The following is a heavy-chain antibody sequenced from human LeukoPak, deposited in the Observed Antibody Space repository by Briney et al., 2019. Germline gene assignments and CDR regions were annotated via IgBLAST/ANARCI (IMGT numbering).Heavy chain of an antibody. CDR1: GYTFTGYY. D-gene: IGHD3-3*01. Sequence: ASVKVSCKASGYTFTGYYMHWVRQAPGQGLEWMGWINPNSGGTNYAQKFQGRVTMTRDTSISTAYMELSRLRSDDTAVYYCARGTASYYDFWSGYYTLDYWGQGTLDTVSS. V-gene: IGHV1-2*02. CDR2: INPNSGGT. CDR3: ARGTASYYDFWSGYYTLDY. J-gene: IGHJ4*02.